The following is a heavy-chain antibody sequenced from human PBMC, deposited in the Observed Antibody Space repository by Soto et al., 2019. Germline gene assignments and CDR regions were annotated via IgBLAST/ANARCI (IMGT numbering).Heavy chain of an antibody. J-gene: IGHJ4*02. CDR1: GFTFSSYA. CDR2: ISGSGGST. Sequence: EVQLLESGGGLVQPGGSLRLSCAASGFTFSSYAMSWVRQAPGKGLEWVSAISGSGGSTYYADSGKGRFTISRDNSKNPLQLQMNSPRAEDTAVYYCAKIAGIVVRGVSSYWGQGTLVTVSS. D-gene: IGHD3-10*01. V-gene: IGHV3-23*01. CDR3: AKIAGIVVRGVSSY.